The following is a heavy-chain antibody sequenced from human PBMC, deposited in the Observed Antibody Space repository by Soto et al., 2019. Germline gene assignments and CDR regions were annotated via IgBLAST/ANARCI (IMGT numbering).Heavy chain of an antibody. Sequence: PSETLSPSCTVSGGSFKRGSYSWSWIRQPPGKGLEWIGYVYHTGRTSYNPSLKSRVSMSMDTSKNQFSLNLDSVTAADTAVYFCARDFAYFDSWGQGTLVTVSS. CDR2: VYHTGRT. J-gene: IGHJ4*02. CDR1: GGSFKRGSYS. D-gene: IGHD3-3*01. V-gene: IGHV4-61*01. CDR3: ARDFAYFDS.